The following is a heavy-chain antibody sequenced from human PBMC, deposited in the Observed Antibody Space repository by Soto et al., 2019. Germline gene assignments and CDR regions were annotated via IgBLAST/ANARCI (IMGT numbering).Heavy chain of an antibody. CDR2: IYYSGST. CDR1: GGSISSYY. Sequence: PSETLSLTCTVSGGSISSYYWSWIRQPPGKGLEWIGYIYYSGSTNYNPSLKSRVTIPVDTSKNQFSLKLSSVTAADTAVYYCARVAAWYYGMDVWGQGTTVTVSS. D-gene: IGHD6-25*01. J-gene: IGHJ6*02. CDR3: ARVAAWYYGMDV. V-gene: IGHV4-59*01.